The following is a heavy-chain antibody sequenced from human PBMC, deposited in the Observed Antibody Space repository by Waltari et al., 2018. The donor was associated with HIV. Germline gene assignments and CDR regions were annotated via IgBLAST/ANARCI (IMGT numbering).Heavy chain of an antibody. CDR2: IYSGGST. Sequence: EVQLVESGGGLIQPGGSLILSCAASGFTVRSHCMRGVRQAPGKGLEWVSVIYSGGSTYHADSVKGRFTISRDNSKNTLYLQMNSLRAEDTAVYYCARDGAGNPFDYWGQGTLVTVSS. J-gene: IGHJ4*02. CDR1: GFTVRSHC. V-gene: IGHV3-53*01. D-gene: IGHD3-10*01. CDR3: ARDGAGNPFDY.